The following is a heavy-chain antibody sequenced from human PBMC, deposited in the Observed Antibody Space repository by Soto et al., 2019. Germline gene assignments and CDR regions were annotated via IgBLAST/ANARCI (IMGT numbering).Heavy chain of an antibody. CDR3: ARESEDLTSSFDN. J-gene: IGHJ4*02. CDR1: GVSFSTYN. V-gene: IGHV3-21*01. CDR2: IDASRTHI. Sequence: PAGSLRLPCSASGVSFSTYNLNVLRQAPGKGLEWVSSIDASRTHIYYADSVTGRFTVSRDNAKNSVYLDMNSLSAEDTAVYSGARESEDLTSSFDNWGKGTLGTVAS.